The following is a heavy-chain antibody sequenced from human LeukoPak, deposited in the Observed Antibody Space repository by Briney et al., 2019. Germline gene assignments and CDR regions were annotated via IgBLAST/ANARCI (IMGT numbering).Heavy chain of an antibody. CDR3: ARDSLGNSSSWYGGGVY. V-gene: IGHV3-53*01. D-gene: IGHD6-13*01. CDR1: GFTVSSNY. Sequence: GGSLRLSCAASGFTVSSNYMSWVRQAPGKGLEWVSVIYSGGSTYYADSVKGRFTISRDNSKNTLYLQMNSLRAEDTAVYYCARDSLGNSSSWYGGGVYWGQGTLVTVSS. J-gene: IGHJ4*02. CDR2: IYSGGST.